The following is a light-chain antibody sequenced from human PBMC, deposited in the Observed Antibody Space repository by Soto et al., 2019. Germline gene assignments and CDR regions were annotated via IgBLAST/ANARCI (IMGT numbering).Light chain of an antibody. Sequence: MTQSPATLSVSPAERATLSCRASQFIGSNLAWYQQKPGEAPRLLMYDASSRATGIPARFSGSGSGTEFALTISSLQSEDFGIYYCQQYNNWPPLTFGGGTKVEIK. CDR3: QQYNNWPPLT. CDR1: QFIGSN. CDR2: DAS. V-gene: IGKV3-15*01. J-gene: IGKJ4*01.